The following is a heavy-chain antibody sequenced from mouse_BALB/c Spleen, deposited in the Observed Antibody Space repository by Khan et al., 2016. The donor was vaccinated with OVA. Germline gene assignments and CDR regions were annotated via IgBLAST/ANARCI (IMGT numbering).Heavy chain of an antibody. Sequence: EVELQESGPGLVKPSQSLSLTCTVTGYSITSGYAWNWIRQFPGNKLEWMGYISYSGVTSYTPSLKSRISITRATSKNQFFLQLNSVTTEDTATYYCARGNYYGYYFDYWGQGTTLTGSS. CDR3: ARGNYYGYYFDY. CDR2: ISYSGVT. J-gene: IGHJ2*01. CDR1: GYSITSGYA. V-gene: IGHV3-2*02. D-gene: IGHD1-1*01.